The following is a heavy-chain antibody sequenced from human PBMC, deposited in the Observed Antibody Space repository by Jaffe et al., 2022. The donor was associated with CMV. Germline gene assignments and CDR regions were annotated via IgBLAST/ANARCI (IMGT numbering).Heavy chain of an antibody. D-gene: IGHD4-17*01. CDR1: GYTFTSYG. CDR2: ISAYNGNT. CDR3: ARDRDTVTTHYYYGMDV. Sequence: QVQLVQSGAEVKKPGASVKVSCKASGYTFTSYGISWVRQAPGQGLEWMGWISAYNGNTNYAQKLQGRVTMTTDTSTSTAYMELRSLRSDDTAVYYCARDRDTVTTHYYYGMDVWGQGTTVTVSS. J-gene: IGHJ6*02. V-gene: IGHV1-18*01.